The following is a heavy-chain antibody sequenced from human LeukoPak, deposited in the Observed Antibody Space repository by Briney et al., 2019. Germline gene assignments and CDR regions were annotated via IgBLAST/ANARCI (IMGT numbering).Heavy chain of an antibody. V-gene: IGHV3-7*01. Sequence: GGSLRLSCAASGFTFSSYWMSWVRQAPGKGLEWVANIKQDGSEKYYADSVKGRFTISRDNAKNTLYLQMSSLRAEDTATYYCARDLSGGDDYWGQGTLVTVSS. CDR3: ARDLSGGDDY. CDR1: GFTFSSYW. D-gene: IGHD3-16*01. J-gene: IGHJ4*02. CDR2: IKQDGSEK.